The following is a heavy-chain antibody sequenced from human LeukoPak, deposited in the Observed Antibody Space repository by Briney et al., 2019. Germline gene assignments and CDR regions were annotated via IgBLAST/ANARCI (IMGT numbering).Heavy chain of an antibody. D-gene: IGHD1-1*01. Sequence: SETLSLTCAVSGGSISGSSYFWGWIRQPPGKGLEWTGTIYYTGRTYYNPSLESRLTISVDTSKNQFSLKLTSVTAADTAIYYCAQSLGSGNWIGYWFDPWGQGTLVTVSS. CDR3: AQSLGSGNWIGYWFDP. CDR1: GGSISGSSYF. V-gene: IGHV4-39*01. J-gene: IGHJ5*02. CDR2: IYYTGRT.